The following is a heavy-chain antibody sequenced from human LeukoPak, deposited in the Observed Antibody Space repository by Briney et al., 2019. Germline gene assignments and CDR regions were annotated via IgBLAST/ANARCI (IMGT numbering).Heavy chain of an antibody. CDR2: IKFHGHET. J-gene: IGHJ4*02. CDR3: AREAPICTNADCRTGFDY. V-gene: IGHV3-30*02. D-gene: IGHD2-8*01. Sequence: GGSLRLSCGASGFNFNNYDVHWVRQARGKGREGGAFIKFHGHETFYADSVGGRFTFSRDNSRNTSYLQMNSLRSEDTAVYYCAREAPICTNADCRTGFDYWGQGTLVAVSS. CDR1: GFNFNNYD.